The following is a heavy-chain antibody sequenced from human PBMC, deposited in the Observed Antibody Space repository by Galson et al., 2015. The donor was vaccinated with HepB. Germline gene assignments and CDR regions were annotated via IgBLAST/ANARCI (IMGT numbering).Heavy chain of an antibody. V-gene: IGHV3-23*01. CDR1: RFTFSSCA. CDR2: ISGGGDET. D-gene: IGHD6-13*01. J-gene: IGHJ5*02. Sequence: SLRLSCAASRFTFSSCAMSWVRQAPGKGLEWVSSISGGGDETYYADSVKGRFTISRDNSKNTLYLQMNILRAEDTAVYYCAPSFWDVAAIDTSGGGSWGQGILVTVSS. CDR3: APSFWDVAAIDTSGGGS.